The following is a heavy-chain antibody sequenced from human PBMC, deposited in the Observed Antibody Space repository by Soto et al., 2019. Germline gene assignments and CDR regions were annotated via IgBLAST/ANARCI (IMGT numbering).Heavy chain of an antibody. V-gene: IGHV1-8*01. D-gene: IGHD6-6*01. CDR2: MNPNSGNT. CDR1: GYTFTSYD. J-gene: IGHJ6*03. Sequence: ASVKVSCKASGYTFTSYDINWVRQATGQGLEWMGWMNPNSGNTGYAQKFQGRVTMTRNTSISTAYMELSSLRSEDTAVYYCARGSSGSSLLNYYYYMDVWGKGTTVTVSS. CDR3: ARGSSGSSLLNYYYYMDV.